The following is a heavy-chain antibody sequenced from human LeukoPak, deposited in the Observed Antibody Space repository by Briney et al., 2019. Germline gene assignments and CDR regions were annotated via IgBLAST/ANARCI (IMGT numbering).Heavy chain of an antibody. CDR1: GGSIGTYY. CDR3: ARSRDGYNLDY. J-gene: IGHJ4*02. CDR2: IYNSGST. D-gene: IGHD5-24*01. Sequence: SETLSLTCTVSGGSIGTYYWSWIRQPPGKGLEWIGYIYNSGSTNNNLSLKCRVTISGDTSKNQFSLKLTSVTAADTAVYYCARSRDGYNLDYWGQGTLVTVSS. V-gene: IGHV4-59*01.